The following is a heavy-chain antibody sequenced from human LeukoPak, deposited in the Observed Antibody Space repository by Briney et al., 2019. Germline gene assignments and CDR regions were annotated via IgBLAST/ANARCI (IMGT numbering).Heavy chain of an antibody. V-gene: IGHV1-2*02. CDR2: ITPNSGGT. Sequence: ASVTVSCKASGYTFTGYYIHWVRQAPGQGLEWMGWITPNSGGTNYAQKFRGRVNMTGDTSINTAYLDLSGLRSDDTAVYYCASSDGKYFQHWGQGTLVTVSS. D-gene: IGHD1-1*01. CDR3: ASSDGKYFQH. J-gene: IGHJ1*01. CDR1: GYTFTGYY.